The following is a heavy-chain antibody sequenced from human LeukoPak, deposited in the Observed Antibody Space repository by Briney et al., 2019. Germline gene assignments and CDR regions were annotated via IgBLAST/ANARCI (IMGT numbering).Heavy chain of an antibody. CDR1: GLTLDDYA. Sequence: PAGRSLRLSCAASGLTLDDYAMHWVRHAPGKGLEWGSGISWNSGSIVCADSVEGRFNISRDNAKNSLYLQMNSLRAEDTALYYCAKGGHALDYWGQGTLVTVSS. J-gene: IGHJ4*02. D-gene: IGHD2-8*01. CDR3: AKGGHALDY. V-gene: IGHV3-9*01. CDR2: ISWNSGSI.